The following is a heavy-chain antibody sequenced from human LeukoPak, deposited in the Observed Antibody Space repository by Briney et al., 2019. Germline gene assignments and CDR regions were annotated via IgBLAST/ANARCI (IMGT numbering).Heavy chain of an antibody. V-gene: IGHV3-48*03. CDR3: ARVFVYGDSAYDAFDI. Sequence: GGSLRLSCAASGFTFSSYEMNWVGQGQGKGLEWVSYISSSGSTIYYADSVRGRFTISRDNAKNSLYLQMNSLRAEDTAVYYCARVFVYGDSAYDAFDIWGQGTMVTVSS. CDR2: ISSSGSTI. CDR1: GFTFSSYE. J-gene: IGHJ3*02. D-gene: IGHD4-17*01.